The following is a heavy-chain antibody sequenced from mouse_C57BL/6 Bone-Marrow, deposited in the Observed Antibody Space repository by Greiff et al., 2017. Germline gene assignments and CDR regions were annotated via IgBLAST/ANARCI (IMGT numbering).Heavy chain of an antibody. CDR2: IDPENGDT. CDR1: GFNIKDDY. J-gene: IGHJ4*01. D-gene: IGHD3-1*01. Sequence: EVQLQQSGAELVRPGASVKLSCTASGFNIKDDYMHWVKQRPEQGLEWIGWIDPENGDTEYASKFQGKATITADTSSNTAYLQLSSLTSEDTAVYYCTEGAHYYAMDYWGQGTSVTVSS. V-gene: IGHV14-4*01. CDR3: TEGAHYYAMDY.